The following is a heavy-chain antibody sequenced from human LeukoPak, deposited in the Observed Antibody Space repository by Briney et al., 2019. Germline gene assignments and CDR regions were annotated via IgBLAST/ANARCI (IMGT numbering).Heavy chain of an antibody. J-gene: IGHJ6*02. CDR3: ARGQEQFSSPWQWGPRRKNFYYYGMDV. D-gene: IGHD6-19*01. CDR2: CSSDGNT. CDR1: GFNVSSSS. Sequence: GGSLRLSCAASGFNVSSSSMNWVRLGPGKGLEWVSVCSSDGNTYYADSVKGRFTISRDNSRNTLSLQMHGLRADDTAVYYCARGQEQFSSPWQWGPRRKNFYYYGMDVWGQGTTVTVSS. V-gene: IGHV3-66*01.